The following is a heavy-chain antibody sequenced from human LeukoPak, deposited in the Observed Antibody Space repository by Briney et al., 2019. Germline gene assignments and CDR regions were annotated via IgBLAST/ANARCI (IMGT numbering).Heavy chain of an antibody. V-gene: IGHV3-64D*09. J-gene: IGHJ1*01. CDR2: ISSNGGST. D-gene: IGHD3-22*01. CDR1: GFTFSSYA. Sequence: GGSLRLSCSASGFTFSSYAMHWVRPAPGKGLEYVSAISSNGGSTYYADSVKGRFTISRDNSKNTLYLQMSSLRAEDTAVYYCVKGQRYHDSSGYYSIEYFQHWGQGTLVTVSS. CDR3: VKGQRYHDSSGYYSIEYFQH.